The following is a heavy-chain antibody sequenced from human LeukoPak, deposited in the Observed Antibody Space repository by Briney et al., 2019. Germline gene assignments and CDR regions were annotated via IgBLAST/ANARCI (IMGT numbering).Heavy chain of an antibody. CDR3: ARRRGIAVAAPDY. V-gene: IGHV3-23*01. Sequence: GGSLRLSCAASGFTFTHYAMNWVRQAPGKGLQWVSSVSGNGSSTFYTDSVRGRFIISRDNSKNTLYLQLNSLRAEDTAVYYCARRRGIAVAAPDYWGQGTLVTVSS. CDR2: VSGNGSST. J-gene: IGHJ4*02. D-gene: IGHD6-19*01. CDR1: GFTFTHYA.